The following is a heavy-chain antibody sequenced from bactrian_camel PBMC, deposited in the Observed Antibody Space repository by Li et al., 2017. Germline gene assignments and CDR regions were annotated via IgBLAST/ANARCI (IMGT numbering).Heavy chain of an antibody. V-gene: IGHV3S54*01. D-gene: IGHD3*01. J-gene: IGHJ6*01. CDR3: ALEECYSSTWCYDAHQGRAEFSF. Sequence: HVQLVESGGGSVQAGGSLRLSCTPSGYIYGCMGWYRQAPGQEREGVAVVNTAGGAPNYADSVNGRFTISADTSKNTVYLQMGNLKPEDTAMYYCALEECYSSTWCYDAHQGRAEFSFWGQGTQVTVS. CDR2: VNTAGGAP. CDR1: GYIYGC.